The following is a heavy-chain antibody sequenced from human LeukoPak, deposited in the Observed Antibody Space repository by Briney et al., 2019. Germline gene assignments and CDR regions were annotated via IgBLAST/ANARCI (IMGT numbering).Heavy chain of an antibody. CDR1: GFTFNTYA. V-gene: IGHV3-23*01. Sequence: PGGSLRLSCAASGFTFNTYAMSWVRQAPWERLQWVSGISDSGGNTYYADSVRGRFTISRDNSKNTLYLQMNSLRAEDTAVYYCAKYYDIGFDYWGQGTLVTVSS. D-gene: IGHD3-22*01. J-gene: IGHJ4*02. CDR2: ISDSGGNT. CDR3: AKYYDIGFDY.